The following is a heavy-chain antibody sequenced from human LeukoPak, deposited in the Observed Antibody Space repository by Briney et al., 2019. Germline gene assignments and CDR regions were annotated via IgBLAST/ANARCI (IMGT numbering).Heavy chain of an antibody. D-gene: IGHD2-2*01. CDR1: GYSISSGYY. V-gene: IGHV4-38-2*02. J-gene: IGHJ5*02. CDR3: ARTAVLPNDNWFDP. CDR2: IYHSGST. Sequence: TSETLSLTCTVSGYSISSGYYWGWIRQPPGKGLEWIGSIYHSGSTYYNPSLKSQVTISVDTSKNQFSLKLSSVTAADTAVYYCARTAVLPNDNWFDPWGQGTLVTVSS.